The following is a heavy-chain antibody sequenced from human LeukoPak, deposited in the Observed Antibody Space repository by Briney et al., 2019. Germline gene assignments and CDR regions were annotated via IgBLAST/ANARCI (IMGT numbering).Heavy chain of an antibody. Sequence: SETLSLTCTVSGVSISSGDYYWSWIRQPPGKGLEWIGYMYSSGSTYYNPSLESRVTISVDTSKNQFSLKLSSVTAADTAVYYCARVAGFWSGYPTYYMDVWGEGTTVTVSS. CDR2: MYSSGST. V-gene: IGHV4-30-4*01. D-gene: IGHD3-3*01. J-gene: IGHJ6*03. CDR1: GVSISSGDYY. CDR3: ARVAGFWSGYPTYYMDV.